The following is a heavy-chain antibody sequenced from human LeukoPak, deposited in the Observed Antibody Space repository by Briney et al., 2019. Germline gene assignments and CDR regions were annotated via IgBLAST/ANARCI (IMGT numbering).Heavy chain of an antibody. V-gene: IGHV4-38-2*02. D-gene: IGHD6-13*01. CDR3: ARHGYSSSWYPSNWFDP. Sequence: SETLSLTCTVSGYSISSGYYWGWIRQPPGEGLEWIGSIYHSGSTYYNPSLKCRVTISVDTSRNQFSLKLSSVTSADTAVYYCARHGYSSSWYPSNWFDPWGQGTLVTVSS. CDR1: GYSISSGYY. J-gene: IGHJ5*02. CDR2: IYHSGST.